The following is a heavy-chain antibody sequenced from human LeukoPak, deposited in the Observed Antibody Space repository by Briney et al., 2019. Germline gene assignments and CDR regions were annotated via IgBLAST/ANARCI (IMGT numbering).Heavy chain of an antibody. D-gene: IGHD3-22*01. J-gene: IGHJ3*02. CDR3: ARAYYYDSSGYYDAFDI. CDR1: GGTLSSYA. CDR2: IIPIFGTA. V-gene: IGHV1-69*13. Sequence: GASVKVSCKASGGTLSSYAISWVRQAPGQGLEWMGGIIPIFGTANYAQKFQGRVTIIVDESTSTAYMELSSLRSGDTAVYYCARAYYYDSSGYYDAFDIWGQGTMVTVSS.